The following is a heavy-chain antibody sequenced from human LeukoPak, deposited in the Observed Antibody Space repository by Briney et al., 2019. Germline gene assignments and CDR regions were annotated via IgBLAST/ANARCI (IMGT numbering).Heavy chain of an antibody. CDR1: GLTFSSYE. V-gene: IGHV3-48*03. D-gene: IGHD6-19*01. CDR2: ISGSGTTM. J-gene: IGHJ4*02. Sequence: PGGSLRLSCVASGLTFSSYEMNCLRQAPGKGLEWVSYISGSGTTMYYADSVKGRFTISRDNAKNSLYLQMNSLRAEDTAIYYCARSVQWLPYWGQGTLVTVSS. CDR3: ARSVQWLPY.